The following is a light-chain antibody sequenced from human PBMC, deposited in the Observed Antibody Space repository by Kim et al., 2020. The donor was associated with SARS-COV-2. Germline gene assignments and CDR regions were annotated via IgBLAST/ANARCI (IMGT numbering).Light chain of an antibody. CDR3: QQRSDWPVT. CDR2: DAS. Sequence: EIVLTQSPATLSLSPGETATLSCRASQSINYYLVWYQQKPGQAPRLLIYDASKRAPGIPARFSGSGSGTDFTLSISSLEPEDFAVYYCQQRSDWPVTFGQGTRLEIK. CDR1: QSINYY. V-gene: IGKV3-11*01. J-gene: IGKJ5*01.